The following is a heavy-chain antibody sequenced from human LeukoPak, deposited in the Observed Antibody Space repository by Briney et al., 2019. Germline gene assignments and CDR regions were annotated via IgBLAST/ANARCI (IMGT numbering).Heavy chain of an antibody. CDR3: ARWVVATTYNWFDP. CDR2: INHSGST. D-gene: IGHD5-12*01. J-gene: IGHJ5*02. V-gene: IGHV4-34*01. CDR1: GGSFSGYY. Sequence: SETLSLTCAVYGGSFSGYYWSWIRQPPGKGLEWIGEINHSGSTNYNPSLKSRVTISVDTSKNQFSLKLSSVTAADTAVYYCARWVVATTYNWFDPWGQGTLVTVSS.